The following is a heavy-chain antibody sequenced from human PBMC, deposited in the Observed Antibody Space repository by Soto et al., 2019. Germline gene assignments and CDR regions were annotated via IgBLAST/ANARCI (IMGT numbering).Heavy chain of an antibody. CDR3: TRGPSPMDY. CDR1: GFTFGDYA. V-gene: IGHV3-49*04. CDR2: IRSKAYGGTT. J-gene: IGHJ4*02. Sequence: SLRLSCTASGFTFGDYAMSWVRQAPGKGLEWVGFIRSKAYGGTTEYAASVKGRFTISRDDSKSIAYLQMNSLKTEDTAVYYCTRGPSPMDYWGQGTLVTAPQ.